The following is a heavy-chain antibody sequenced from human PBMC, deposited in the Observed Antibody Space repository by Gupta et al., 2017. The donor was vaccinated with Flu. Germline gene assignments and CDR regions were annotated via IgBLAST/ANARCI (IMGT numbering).Heavy chain of an antibody. CDR3: ARDGTARAFQI. V-gene: IGHV4-4*08. J-gene: IGHJ3*02. CDR1: GGSIGNEY. Sequence: QVQLQESGPGLVKPSETLSLTCTVSGGSIGNEYWSWVRQPPGKGLEWIAFIYNGGNIKYNPSLKSRVTISVDRSKNQFSLKVPSVTAADTALYYCARDGTARAFQIWGQGTMVTVSS. D-gene: IGHD2-8*02. CDR2: IYNGGNI.